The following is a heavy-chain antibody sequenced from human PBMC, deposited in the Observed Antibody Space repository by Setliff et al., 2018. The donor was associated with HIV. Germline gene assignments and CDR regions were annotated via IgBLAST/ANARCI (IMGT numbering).Heavy chain of an antibody. Sequence: SESLSLTCTVSGGSISSGSYYWSWIRQSAGKGLEWIGHIYITGDTDYNPSPKSRVTISVDTSKNQFSLKLSSVAAADTAVYYCARDNSYYYGSGSHYWYGMDVWGQGTTVTISS. CDR1: GGSISSGSYY. CDR2: IYITGDT. CDR3: ARDNSYYYGSGSHYWYGMDV. V-gene: IGHV4-61*09. D-gene: IGHD3-10*01. J-gene: IGHJ6*01.